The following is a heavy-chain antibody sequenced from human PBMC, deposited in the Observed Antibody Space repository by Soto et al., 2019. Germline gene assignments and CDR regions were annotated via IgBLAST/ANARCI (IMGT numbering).Heavy chain of an antibody. D-gene: IGHD3-3*01. V-gene: IGHV4-31*03. CDR2: IYYSGST. CDR1: GGSISSGGYY. J-gene: IGHJ4*02. Sequence: QVQLQESGPGLVKPSQTLSLTCTVSGGSISSGGYYWSWIRQHPGKGLEWIGYIYYSGSTYYNPSLKSRVTISVDTSKNQFSLKLSSVTAADTAVYYCAREIGDRYYDFWSCPPRYFAYWGQGTLVTVSS. CDR3: AREIGDRYYDFWSCPPRYFAY.